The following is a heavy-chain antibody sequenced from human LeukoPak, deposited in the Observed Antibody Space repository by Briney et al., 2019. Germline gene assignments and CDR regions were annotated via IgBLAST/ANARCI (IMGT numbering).Heavy chain of an antibody. J-gene: IGHJ4*02. CDR3: ASNPTIFGVVDTPYYFDY. Sequence: ASVKVSCKASGYTFTSYYMHWVRQAPGQGLEWMGIINPSGGSTSYAQKFQGRVTMTRDTSTSTVYMELSSLRSEDTAVYYCASNPTIFGVVDTPYYFDYWGQGTLVTVSS. V-gene: IGHV1-46*01. CDR2: INPSGGST. D-gene: IGHD3-3*01. CDR1: GYTFTSYY.